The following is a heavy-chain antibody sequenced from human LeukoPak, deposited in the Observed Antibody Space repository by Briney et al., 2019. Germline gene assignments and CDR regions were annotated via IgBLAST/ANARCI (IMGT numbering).Heavy chain of an antibody. V-gene: IGHV4-61*01. CDR2: IYYSGST. CDR3: AREDSGYYYVY. CDR1: GGSVSSGNSY. Sequence: SETLSLTCTVSGGSVSSGNSYWSWIRQPPGKGLEWIGYIYYSGSTKYSPSLKSRVTISVDMSKNQFSLKLSSVTAADTAVYYCAREDSGYYYVYWGQGTLVTVSS. J-gene: IGHJ4*02. D-gene: IGHD3-22*01.